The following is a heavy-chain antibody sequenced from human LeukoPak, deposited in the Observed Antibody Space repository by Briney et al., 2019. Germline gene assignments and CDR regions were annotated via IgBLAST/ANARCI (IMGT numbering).Heavy chain of an antibody. CDR1: GGSISSYY. D-gene: IGHD1-20*01. J-gene: IGHJ4*02. Sequence: SETLSLTCTVSGGSISSYYWSWIRQPAGKGLEWIGRIYTSGSTNYHPSLKSRVTMSVDTSKNQFSLKLSSVTAADTAVYYCASIGLTGEFDYWGQGTLVTVSS. V-gene: IGHV4-4*07. CDR2: IYTSGST. CDR3: ASIGLTGEFDY.